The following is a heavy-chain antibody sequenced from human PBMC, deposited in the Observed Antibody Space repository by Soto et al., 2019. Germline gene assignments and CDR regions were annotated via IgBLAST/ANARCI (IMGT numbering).Heavy chain of an antibody. CDR1: GFTFSGSA. D-gene: IGHD6-13*01. V-gene: IGHV3-73*01. J-gene: IGHJ6*02. CDR2: IRSKANSYAT. Sequence: XESLRLSCAASGFTFSGSAMHGVRQASGKGLEWVGRIRSKANSYATAYAASVKGRFTISRDDSKNTAYLQMNSLKTEDTAVYYCTRTGYSSSNYYYGMDVWGQGTTVTVSS. CDR3: TRTGYSSSNYYYGMDV.